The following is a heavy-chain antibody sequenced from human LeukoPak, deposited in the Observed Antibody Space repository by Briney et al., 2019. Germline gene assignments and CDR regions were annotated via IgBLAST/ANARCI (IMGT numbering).Heavy chain of an antibody. J-gene: IGHJ2*01. V-gene: IGHV3-7*01. Sequence: GGSLRLSCEASGFIFSDYNMSWVRQAPGKGLEWVANIKQDGSEKYYVDSVKGRFTISRDNAKNSLYLQMNSLRAEDTAVYYCARVSSSWWLWYFDLWGRGTLVTVSS. D-gene: IGHD6-13*01. CDR1: GFIFSDYN. CDR3: ARVSSSWWLWYFDL. CDR2: IKQDGSEK.